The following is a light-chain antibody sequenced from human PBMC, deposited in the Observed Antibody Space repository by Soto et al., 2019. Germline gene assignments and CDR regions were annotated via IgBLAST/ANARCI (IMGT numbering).Light chain of an antibody. Sequence: AIQLTQSPSSLSASIGDRVTITCRASQGISSALAWYQQKPGKAPKLLIYDASTLEGGVPSRFSGSGSGTDFTLTITSLQPEDFATYYCQQFLNYPLTFGGGTQVDIK. V-gene: IGKV1D-13*01. CDR3: QQFLNYPLT. CDR1: QGISSA. CDR2: DAS. J-gene: IGKJ4*01.